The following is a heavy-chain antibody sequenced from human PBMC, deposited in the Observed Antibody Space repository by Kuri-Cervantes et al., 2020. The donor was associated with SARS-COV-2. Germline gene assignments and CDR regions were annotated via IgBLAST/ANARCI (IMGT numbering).Heavy chain of an antibody. CDR1: GFTFSSYS. Sequence: GESLKISCAASGFTFSSYSMNWVRQAPGKGLEWVSSISSSSSYIYYADPVKGRFTISRDNAKNSLYLQMNSLRAEDTAVYYCARDLGVAGLFGYWGQGTLVTVSS. J-gene: IGHJ4*02. CDR2: ISSSSSYI. D-gene: IGHD6-19*01. V-gene: IGHV3-21*01. CDR3: ARDLGVAGLFGY.